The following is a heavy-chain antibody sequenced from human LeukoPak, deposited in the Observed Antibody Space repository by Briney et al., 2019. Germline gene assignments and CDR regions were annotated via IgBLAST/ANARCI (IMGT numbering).Heavy chain of an antibody. CDR2: ISGSGGST. V-gene: IGHV3-23*01. Sequence: GGSLRLPCAASGFTFSSYAMSWVRQAPGKGLEWVSAISGSGGSTYYADSVKGRFTISRNNSKNTLYLQMNSPRAEDTAVYYCANPTGIAALVWGQGTLVTVSS. D-gene: IGHD6-13*01. CDR1: GFTFSSYA. CDR3: ANPTGIAALV. J-gene: IGHJ4*02.